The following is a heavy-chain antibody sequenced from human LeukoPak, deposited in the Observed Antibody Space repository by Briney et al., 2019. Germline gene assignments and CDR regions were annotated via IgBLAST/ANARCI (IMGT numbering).Heavy chain of an antibody. CDR1: GYTFTSYG. D-gene: IGHD2-2*01. CDR2: ISAYNGNT. J-gene: IGHJ6*02. V-gene: IGHV1-18*01. CDR3: ATKGGYCSSTSCYAEHYYYGMDV. Sequence: ASVKVSCKASGYTFTSYGISWVRQAPGQGLEWMGWISAYNGNTNYAQKFQGRVTMTRDTSISTAYMELSRLRSDDTAVYYCATKGGYCSSTSCYAEHYYYGMDVWGQGTTVTVSS.